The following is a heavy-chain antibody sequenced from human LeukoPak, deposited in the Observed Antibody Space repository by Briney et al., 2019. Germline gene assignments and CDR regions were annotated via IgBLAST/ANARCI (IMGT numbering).Heavy chain of an antibody. D-gene: IGHD3/OR15-3a*01. CDR3: ARDRSVIKIFGPDPYGMDV. Sequence: SETLSLTCTVSGGSISSYYWSWIRQPPGKGLEWIGYIYYSGSTNYNPSLKSRVTISVDTSKNQFSLKLSSVTAADTAVYYCARDRSVIKIFGPDPYGMDVWGQGTTVTVSS. CDR1: GGSISSYY. V-gene: IGHV4-59*01. J-gene: IGHJ6*02. CDR2: IYYSGST.